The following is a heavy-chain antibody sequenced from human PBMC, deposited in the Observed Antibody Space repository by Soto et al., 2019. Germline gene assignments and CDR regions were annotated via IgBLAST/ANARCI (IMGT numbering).Heavy chain of an antibody. J-gene: IGHJ6*02. Sequence: LSLTCTVSGGSISSYYWSWIRQPPGKGLEWIGYIYYSGSTNYNPSLKSRVTISVDTSKNQFSLKLSSVTAADTAVYYCAGMVRGVTYYYYYGMDVWGQGTTVTVSS. D-gene: IGHD3-10*01. CDR3: AGMVRGVTYYYYYGMDV. CDR2: IYYSGST. CDR1: GGSISSYY. V-gene: IGHV4-59*01.